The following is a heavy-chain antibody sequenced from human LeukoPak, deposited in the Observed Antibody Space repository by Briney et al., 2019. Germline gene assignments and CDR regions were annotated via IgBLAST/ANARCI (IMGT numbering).Heavy chain of an antibody. Sequence: SETLSLTCAVSGGSISSSNWWSWVRQPPGKGLEWIGYIYYSGSTNYNPSLKSRVTISVDTSKNQFSLKLSSVTAADTAVYYCARFIAQVKNYYYYYMDVWGKGTTVTISS. CDR1: GGSISSSNW. J-gene: IGHJ6*03. CDR2: IYYSGST. D-gene: IGHD6-13*01. V-gene: IGHV4-4*02. CDR3: ARFIAQVKNYYYYYMDV.